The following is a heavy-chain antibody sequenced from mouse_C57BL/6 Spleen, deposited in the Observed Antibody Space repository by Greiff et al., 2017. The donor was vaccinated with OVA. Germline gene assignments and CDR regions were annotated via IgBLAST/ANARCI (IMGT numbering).Heavy chain of an antibody. CDR2: INPGSGGT. CDR1: GYAFTNYL. V-gene: IGHV1-54*01. Sequence: QVQLKQSGAELVRPGTSVKVSCKASGYAFTNYLIEWVKQRPGQGLEWIGVINPGSGGTNYNEKFKGKATLTADKSSSTAYMQLSSLTSEDSAVYFCARDDYDGKNAMDYWGQGTSVTVSS. J-gene: IGHJ4*01. D-gene: IGHD2-4*01. CDR3: ARDDYDGKNAMDY.